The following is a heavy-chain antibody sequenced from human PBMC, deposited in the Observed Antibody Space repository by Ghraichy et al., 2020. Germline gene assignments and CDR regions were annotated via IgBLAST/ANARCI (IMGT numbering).Heavy chain of an antibody. CDR3: ARDRADLGYFDY. CDR1: GFNFSPYS. J-gene: IGHJ4*02. V-gene: IGHV3-48*02. Sequence: GGSLRLSCAASGFNFSPYSMNWVRQAPGKGLEWVSYISSTSSTLYYADSVKGRFTISRDNAKNSLYLEMNSLRDEDTAMYYCARDRADLGYFDYWGQGALVTVSS. CDR2: ISSTSSTL. D-gene: IGHD3/OR15-3a*01.